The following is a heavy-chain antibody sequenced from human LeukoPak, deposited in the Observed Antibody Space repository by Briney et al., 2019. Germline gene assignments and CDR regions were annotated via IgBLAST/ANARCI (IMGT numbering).Heavy chain of an antibody. CDR3: ARGDNWKGGYYYYYYGMDV. CDR2: ISGGGITT. D-gene: IGHD1-20*01. CDR1: GFTFSSHA. J-gene: IGHJ6*02. V-gene: IGHV3-23*01. Sequence: PGGSLRLSCAASGFTFSSHAMSWVRQAPGKGLEWVSTISGGGITTYYADSVKGRFTISRDNSKNTLYLQMNSLRAEDTAVYYCARGDNWKGGYYYYYYGMDVWGQGATVTASS.